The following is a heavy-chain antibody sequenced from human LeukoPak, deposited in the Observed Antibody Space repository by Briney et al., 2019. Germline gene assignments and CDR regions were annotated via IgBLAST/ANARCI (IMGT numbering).Heavy chain of an antibody. CDR3: AIALPHCSGGSCYSFDY. D-gene: IGHD2-15*01. V-gene: IGHV4-4*07. J-gene: IGHJ4*02. CDR2: IYTSGST. Sequence: SETLSLTCTVSGGSISNYYWSWIRQPAGKRLEWIGHIYTSGSTNYNPSLKSRVTMSVDTSKNQFSLKLTSVTAADTAVYYCAIALPHCSGGSCYSFDYWGQGTLVTVSS. CDR1: GGSISNYY.